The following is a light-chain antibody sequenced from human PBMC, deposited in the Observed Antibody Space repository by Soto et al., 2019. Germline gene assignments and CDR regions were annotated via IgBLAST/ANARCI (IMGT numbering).Light chain of an antibody. CDR3: QQYGSLSWT. CDR2: GAS. V-gene: IGKV3-20*01. CDR1: QSVSSNY. Sequence: DIVLTQSPCTLSLSPGERATLSCRASQSVSSNYLAWYQQKPGQAPRLLIYGASTRATGVPDRFSGSGSGTDFTLTISRLEPEDFAVYHCQQYGSLSWTSGQGTKVDTK. J-gene: IGKJ1*01.